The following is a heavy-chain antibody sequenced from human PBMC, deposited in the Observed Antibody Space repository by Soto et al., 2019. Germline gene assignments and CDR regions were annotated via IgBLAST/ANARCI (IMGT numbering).Heavy chain of an antibody. CDR3: ARDPAPIGWYDY. CDR2: INTDGSST. CDR1: GFALSSYW. Sequence: EVQLVESGGGLVQPGGSLKLSCAACGFALSSYWMHWIRQVPGKGLVWVSRINTDGSSTSYADSVKGRFTISRDSAKNTLYLQMNSLRADDTAVYYCARDPAPIGWYDYWGQGTLVTVSS. V-gene: IGHV3-74*01. J-gene: IGHJ4*02. D-gene: IGHD6-19*01.